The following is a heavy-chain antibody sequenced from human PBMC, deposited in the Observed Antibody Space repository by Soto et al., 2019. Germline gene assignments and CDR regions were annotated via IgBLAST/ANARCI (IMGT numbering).Heavy chain of an antibody. D-gene: IGHD2-21*01. CDR3: ARGLKRGEAY. CDR1: GGTFRSYA. CDR2: IIPIFGTA. V-gene: IGHV1-69*14. J-gene: IGHJ4*02. Sequence: QVQLVQSGAEVKNPGSSGKVSCKASGGTFRSYAISWVRQAPGQGLEWMGGIIPIFGTANYAQKFLGRVRIPADKCSSTAYMDLSSRIYEDTAVYYCARGLKRGEAYWGQGTLVTVSS.